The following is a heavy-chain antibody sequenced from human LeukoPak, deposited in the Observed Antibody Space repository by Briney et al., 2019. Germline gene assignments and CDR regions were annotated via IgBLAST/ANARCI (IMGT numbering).Heavy chain of an antibody. CDR3: ARYSGSYPHDAFDI. J-gene: IGHJ3*02. CDR2: INHSGST. CDR1: GGSFSGYY. Sequence: SETLSLTCAVYGGSFSGYYWSWIRQPPGKGLEWIGEINHSGSTNYNPSLKSRVTISVDTSKNQFSLKLSSVTAADTAVYYCARYSGSYPHDAFDIWGQGTMVTVSS. V-gene: IGHV4-34*01. D-gene: IGHD1-26*01.